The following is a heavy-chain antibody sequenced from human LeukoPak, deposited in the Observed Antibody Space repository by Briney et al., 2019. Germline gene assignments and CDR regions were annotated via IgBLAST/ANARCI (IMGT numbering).Heavy chain of an antibody. Sequence: GRSLRLSCAASGFTFSSYAMHWVRQAPGKGLEWVAVISYDGSNKYYADSVKGRFTISRDNSKNTLYLQMNSLRAEDTAVYYCARDRAPIAAAGIFDPWGRGTLVTVSS. CDR3: ARDRAPIAAAGIFDP. CDR2: ISYDGSNK. D-gene: IGHD6-13*01. V-gene: IGHV3-30-3*01. J-gene: IGHJ5*02. CDR1: GFTFSSYA.